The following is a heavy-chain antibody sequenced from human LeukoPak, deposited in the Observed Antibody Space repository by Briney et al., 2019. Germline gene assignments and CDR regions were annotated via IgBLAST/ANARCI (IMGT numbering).Heavy chain of an antibody. D-gene: IGHD3-3*01. V-gene: IGHV5-51*01. J-gene: IGHJ6*03. CDR1: GYSFTSYW. CDR2: IYPGDSDT. CDR3: AREGVTIFGVGYMDV. Sequence: GESLKISCKGSGYSFTSYWIGWVRQMPGKGLEWMGIIYPGDSDTRYSPSFQGQVTISADKSISTAYLQWSSLKASDTAMYYCAREGVTIFGVGYMDVWGKGTTVTVSS.